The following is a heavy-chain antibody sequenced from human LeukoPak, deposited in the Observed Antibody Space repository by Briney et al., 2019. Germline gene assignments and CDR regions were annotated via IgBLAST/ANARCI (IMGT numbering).Heavy chain of an antibody. V-gene: IGHV3-7*05. Sequence: TGGSLRLSCAASGFTFSSYSMNWVRQAPGKGLECVANIKPDGSEKHYVDSVEGRFTISRDNAKNSLFLEMNSLRAEDTAVYYCARGRMAVAGSYEYWGQGTLVTVSS. D-gene: IGHD6-19*01. CDR2: IKPDGSEK. J-gene: IGHJ4*02. CDR3: ARGRMAVAGSYEY. CDR1: GFTFSSYS.